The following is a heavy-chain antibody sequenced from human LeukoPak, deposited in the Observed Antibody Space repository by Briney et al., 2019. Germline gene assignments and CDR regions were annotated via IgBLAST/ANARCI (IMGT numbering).Heavy chain of an antibody. Sequence: TGGSLRLSCAASGFTFSSYAMSWVRQAPGKGLEWVSAISGSGGSTYYADSVKGRFAISRDNSKNTLYLQMDSLRAEDTAVYYCAKAHPDYYDSSGYSFDPWGQGTLVTVSS. V-gene: IGHV3-23*01. CDR2: ISGSGGST. CDR1: GFTFSSYA. J-gene: IGHJ5*02. D-gene: IGHD3-22*01. CDR3: AKAHPDYYDSSGYSFDP.